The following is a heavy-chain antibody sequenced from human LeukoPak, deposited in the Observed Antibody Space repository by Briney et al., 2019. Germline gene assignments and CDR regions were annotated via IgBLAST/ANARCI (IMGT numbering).Heavy chain of an antibody. D-gene: IGHD2-2*01. CDR3: ASLGYCSSTSCYRGIFDY. CDR2: IYYSGST. J-gene: IGHJ4*02. Sequence: PSETLSLTCTVSGGSISSYYWSWIRQPPGKGLEWIGYIYYSGSTNYNPSLKSRVTISVDTSKNQFSLKLSSVTAADTVVYYCASLGYCSSTSCYRGIFDYWGQGTLVTVSS. CDR1: GGSISSYY. V-gene: IGHV4-59*01.